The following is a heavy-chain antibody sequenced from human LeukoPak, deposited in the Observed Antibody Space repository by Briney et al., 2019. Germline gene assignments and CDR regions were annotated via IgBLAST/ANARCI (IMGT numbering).Heavy chain of an antibody. D-gene: IGHD2-2*01. Sequence: GGSLRLSCAASGFTFSSYWMSWVRQAPGKGLEWVANIKQDGSEKYYVDSVKGRFTISRDNAKNSLYLQMNSLRAEDTAVYYCARVTHCSSTSCYARFYYFDYWGQGTLVTVSS. CDR2: IKQDGSEK. CDR1: GFTFSSYW. V-gene: IGHV3-7*03. CDR3: ARVTHCSSTSCYARFYYFDY. J-gene: IGHJ4*02.